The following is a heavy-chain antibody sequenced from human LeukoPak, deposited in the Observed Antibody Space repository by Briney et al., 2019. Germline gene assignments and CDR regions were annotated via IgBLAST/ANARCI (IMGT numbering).Heavy chain of an antibody. CDR3: AKDMEGGYSGYASGIFDY. D-gene: IGHD5-12*01. J-gene: IGHJ4*02. Sequence: GGSLRLSCAASGFTFDDYAMHWVRQAPGKGLEWVSLISGDGGSTYYADSVKGRFTISRDNSKNSLYLQMNSLRTEDTALYYCAKDMEGGYSGYASGIFDYWGQGTLVTVST. CDR2: ISGDGGST. CDR1: GFTFDDYA. V-gene: IGHV3-43*02.